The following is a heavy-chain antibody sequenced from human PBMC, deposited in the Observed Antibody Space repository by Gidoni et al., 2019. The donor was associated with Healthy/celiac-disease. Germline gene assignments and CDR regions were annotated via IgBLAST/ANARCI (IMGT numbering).Heavy chain of an antibody. CDR3: AWRGHYYDSSGYYLYDY. J-gene: IGHJ4*02. CDR2: TRNKANSYTT. Sequence: EVQLVESGGGLVQPGGSLRLSCAASGFTFSDHYMDWVRQAPGKGLEWDGRTRNKANSYTTEYAASVKGRFTISRDDSKNSLYLQMNSLKTEDTAVYYCAWRGHYYDSSGYYLYDYWGQGTLVTVSS. V-gene: IGHV3-72*01. CDR1: GFTFSDHY. D-gene: IGHD3-22*01.